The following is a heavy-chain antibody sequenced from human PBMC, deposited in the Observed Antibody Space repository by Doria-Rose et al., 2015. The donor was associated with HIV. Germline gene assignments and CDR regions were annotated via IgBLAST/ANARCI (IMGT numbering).Heavy chain of an antibody. Sequence: QVQLVQSGAEVKKPGASVKVSCKASGHTFTTYWIHWVRQAPGQRLEWLGRINTDHGNTEYSQNFHDRVTMTRDTSAKIAYLEMSSLQFEDTAVYYCARSKGELDYWGQGTLVTVSS. J-gene: IGHJ4*02. V-gene: IGHV1-3*04. CDR3: ARSKGELDY. D-gene: IGHD3-16*01. CDR1: GHTFTTYW. CDR2: INTDHGNT.